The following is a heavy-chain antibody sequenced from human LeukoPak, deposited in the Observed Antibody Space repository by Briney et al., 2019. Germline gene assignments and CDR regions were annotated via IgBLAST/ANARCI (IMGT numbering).Heavy chain of an antibody. CDR2: ISGSGSTI. CDR1: GFTFSSYE. CDR3: ARDTSGWYKRFDY. D-gene: IGHD6-19*01. Sequence: GGSLRLSCAASGFTFSSYEMNWVCQAPGKGLEWISYISGSGSTIYYSDSVKGRFTIYRDNAKNSLYLQMNSLRAEDTAVYYCARDTSGWYKRFDYWGQGTLVTVSS. V-gene: IGHV3-48*03. J-gene: IGHJ4*02.